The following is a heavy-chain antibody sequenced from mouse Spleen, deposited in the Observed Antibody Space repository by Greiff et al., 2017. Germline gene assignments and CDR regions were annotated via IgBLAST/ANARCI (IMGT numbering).Heavy chain of an antibody. Sequence: EVHLVESEGGLVQPGSSMKLSCTASGFTFSDYYMAWVRQVPEKGLEWVANINYDGSSTYYLDSLKSRFIISRDNAKNILYLQMSSLKSEDTATYYCARERHDNAMDYWGQGTSVTVSS. CDR2: INYDGSST. CDR1: GFTFSDYY. J-gene: IGHJ4*01. D-gene: IGHD2-14*01. CDR3: ARERHDNAMDY. V-gene: IGHV5-16*01.